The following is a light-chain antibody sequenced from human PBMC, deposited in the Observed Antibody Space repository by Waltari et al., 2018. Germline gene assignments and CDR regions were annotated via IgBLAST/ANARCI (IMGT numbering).Light chain of an antibody. CDR2: DVS. CDR1: SNDGRGYNC. CDR3: SSQSSNDVVL. J-gene: IGLJ2*01. V-gene: IGLV2-14*01. Sequence: QSALTQPASVSGSPGQSVTIFCAGTSNDGRGYNCVSWYQEHPGQAPRVIIYDVSDRPSGVSDRFSGSKSGNTASLTISGLQAEDEADYYCSSQSSNDVVLFGGGTKLTVL.